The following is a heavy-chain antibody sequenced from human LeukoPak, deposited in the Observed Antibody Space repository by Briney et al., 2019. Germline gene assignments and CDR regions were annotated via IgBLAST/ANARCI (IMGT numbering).Heavy chain of an antibody. J-gene: IGHJ4*02. CDR1: GASISSTTYY. V-gene: IGHV4-39*07. Sequence: PSETLSLTCTVSGASISSTTYYWGWIRQPPLKGLEWIASIYYSGSTYYNPSLKSRVTISVDKSKNQFSLKLSSVTAADTAVYYCARASHDYGDYSHFDYWGQGTLVTVSS. CDR3: ARASHDYGDYSHFDY. CDR2: IYYSGST. D-gene: IGHD4-17*01.